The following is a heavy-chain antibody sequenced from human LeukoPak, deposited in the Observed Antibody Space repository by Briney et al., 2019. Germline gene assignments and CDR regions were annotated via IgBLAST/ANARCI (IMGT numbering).Heavy chain of an antibody. J-gene: IGHJ4*02. D-gene: IGHD3-9*01. CDR3: ASSAKVLRYFDWLGLFDY. CDR1: GFTVSSNY. V-gene: IGHV3-53*01. CDR2: IYSGGST. Sequence: GGSLRLSCAASGFTVSSNYMSWVRRAPGKGLEWVSVIYSGGSTYYADSVKGRFTISRDNSKNTLYLQMNSLRAEDTAVYYCASSAKVLRYFDWLGLFDYWGQGTLVTVSS.